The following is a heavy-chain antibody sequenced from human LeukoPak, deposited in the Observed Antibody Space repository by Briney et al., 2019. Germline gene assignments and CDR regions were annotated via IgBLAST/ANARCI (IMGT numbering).Heavy chain of an antibody. Sequence: GASVKVSCKASGYIFSSYVINWGGQAPGQGLGWMGWLNAYNGDTKYAQNLQGRVTLTTDTSTGTAYMELRSLTSDDTALYYCARDTALIITPGGPDYWGRGTLITVSS. D-gene: IGHD3-10*01. CDR3: ARDTALIITPGGPDY. V-gene: IGHV1-18*01. CDR1: GYIFSSYV. CDR2: LNAYNGDT. J-gene: IGHJ4*02.